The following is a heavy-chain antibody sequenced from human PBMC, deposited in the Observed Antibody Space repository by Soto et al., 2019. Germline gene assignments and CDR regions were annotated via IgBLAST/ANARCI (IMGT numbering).Heavy chain of an antibody. V-gene: IGHV5-51*01. J-gene: IGHJ4*02. D-gene: IGHD2-2*01. CDR3: ARQKDCSSTRCWHVAV. CDR1: GYSFTSYW. CDR2: IYLGDSDT. Sequence: GAYLKISCKCSGYSFTSYWIGWVRQMPGKGLEWMGIIYLGDSDTRYSPSFQGQVTISADKSISTAYLQWSSLKASDTAMYYCARQKDCSSTRCWHVAVWGEGNLIT.